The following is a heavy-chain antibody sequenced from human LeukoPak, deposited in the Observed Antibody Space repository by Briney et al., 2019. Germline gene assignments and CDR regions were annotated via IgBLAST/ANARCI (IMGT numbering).Heavy chain of an antibody. V-gene: IGHV1-8*03. J-gene: IGHJ6*03. Sequence: ASVKVSCKASGYTFTSYDINWVRQASGQGLEWMGWINLKSGYTGYAQKFQGRVTITRDTSISTAYMELSSLRSEDTAVYYCASGYYFYLDVWGKGTTVTVSS. CDR3: ASGYYFYLDV. CDR2: INLKSGYT. CDR1: GYTFTSYD.